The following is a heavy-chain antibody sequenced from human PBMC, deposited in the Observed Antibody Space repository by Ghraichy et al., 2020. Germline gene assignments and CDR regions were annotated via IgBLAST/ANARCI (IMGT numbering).Heavy chain of an antibody. CDR2: FDPEDGET. CDR1: GYTLTELS. Sequence: ASVKVSCKVSGYTLTELSMHWVRQAPGKGLEWMGGFDPEDGETIYAQKFQGRVTMTEDTSTDTAYMELSSLRSEDTAVYYCATHYYYGSGTRVYYYYGMDAWGQGTTVTVSS. J-gene: IGHJ6*02. CDR3: ATHYYYGSGTRVYYYYGMDA. D-gene: IGHD3-10*01. V-gene: IGHV1-24*01.